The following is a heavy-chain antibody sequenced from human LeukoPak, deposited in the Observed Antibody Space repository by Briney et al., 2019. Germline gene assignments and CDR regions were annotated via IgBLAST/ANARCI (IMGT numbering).Heavy chain of an antibody. CDR2: IYYSGST. D-gene: IGHD3-10*01. V-gene: IGHV4-39*01. J-gene: IGHJ5*02. CDR3: ARHEHFHYYGLWFDP. CDR1: GVSISSSSYY. Sequence: PSETLSLTCSVSGVSISSSSYYWGWIRQPPGKGLEWIGSIYYSGSTYYNPSLKSRVTISVDTSKNQFSLKVSSVTAADTAVYYCARHEHFHYYGLWFDPWGQGTQVTVSS.